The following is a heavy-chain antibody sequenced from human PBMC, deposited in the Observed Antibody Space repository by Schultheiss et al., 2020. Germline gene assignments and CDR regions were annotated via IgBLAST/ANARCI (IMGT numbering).Heavy chain of an antibody. J-gene: IGHJ4*02. CDR1: GGSIINAGYY. CDR3: ARSEYDILTGHENYFDY. D-gene: IGHD3-9*01. CDR2: IHYSGST. Sequence: SATLSLTCTVSGGSIINAGYYWSWSRQDPGKGLEWIGYIHYSGSTYYNPSLKSRVTISVDTSKNQFSLKLSSVTAADTAVYYCARSEYDILTGHENYFDYWGQGTLVNVYS. V-gene: IGHV4-31*03.